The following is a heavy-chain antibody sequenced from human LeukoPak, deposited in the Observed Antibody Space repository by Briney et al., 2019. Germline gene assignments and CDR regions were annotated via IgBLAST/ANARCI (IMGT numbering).Heavy chain of an antibody. V-gene: IGHV3-21*01. J-gene: IGHJ3*02. Sequence: PGGSLRLSCAASGFTFSSYSMNWVRQAPGKGLEWVSSISSSSSYIYYADSVKGRFTISRDNAKNSLYLQMNSLRAEDTAVYYCARDLIFRTGYCSGGSCYRNDAFDIWGQGIMVTVSS. D-gene: IGHD2-15*01. CDR1: GFTFSSYS. CDR3: ARDLIFRTGYCSGGSCYRNDAFDI. CDR2: ISSSSSYI.